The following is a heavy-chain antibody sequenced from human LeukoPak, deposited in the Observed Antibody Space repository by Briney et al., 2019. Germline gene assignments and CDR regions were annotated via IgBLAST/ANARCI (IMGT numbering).Heavy chain of an antibody. J-gene: IGHJ4*02. D-gene: IGHD3-22*01. CDR1: GGSISSYY. CDR2: IYYSGST. CDR3: ARLGSSRYYYDSSGYWDFDY. V-gene: IGHV4-59*01. Sequence: SETLSLTCTVSGGSISSYYWSWIRQPPGKGLEWIGYIYYSGSTNYNPSLKSRVTISVDTSKNQFSLKLSSVTAADTAVYYCARLGSSRYYYDSSGYWDFDYWGQGTLVTVSS.